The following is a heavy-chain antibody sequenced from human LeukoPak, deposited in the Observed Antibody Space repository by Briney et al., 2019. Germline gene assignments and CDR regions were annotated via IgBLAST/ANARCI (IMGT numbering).Heavy chain of an antibody. Sequence: AETLSLTCTVSGGSISSSSYYWGWIRQPPGKGLEWIGSIYYSGSTYYNPSLKSRVTISVDTSKNQFSLKLSSVTAADTAVYYCARFCSSSWYTDAFDIWGQGTMVTVSS. CDR1: GGSISSSSYY. V-gene: IGHV4-39*07. J-gene: IGHJ3*02. CDR3: ARFCSSSWYTDAFDI. D-gene: IGHD6-13*01. CDR2: IYYSGST.